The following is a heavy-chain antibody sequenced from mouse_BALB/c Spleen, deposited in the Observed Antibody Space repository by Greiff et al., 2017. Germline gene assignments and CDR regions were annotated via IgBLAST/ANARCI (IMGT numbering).Heavy chain of an antibody. J-gene: IGHJ2*01. V-gene: IGHV1S81*02. D-gene: IGHD1-1*01. CDR3: ASYYYGSRGFDY. CDR1: GYTFTSYW. Sequence: QVQLQQPGAELVKPGASVKLSCKASGYTFTSYWMHWVKQRPGQGLEWIGEINPSNGRTNYNEKFKSKATLTVDKSSSTAYMRLSSLTSEDSAVYYCASYYYGSRGFDYWGQGTTLTVSS. CDR2: INPSNGRT.